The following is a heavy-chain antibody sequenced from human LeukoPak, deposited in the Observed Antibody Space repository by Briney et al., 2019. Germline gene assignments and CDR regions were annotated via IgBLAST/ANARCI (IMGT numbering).Heavy chain of an antibody. CDR2: ITTYNDNI. CDR3: ARSHFVGSYLGS. J-gene: IGHJ1*01. D-gene: IGHD3-16*02. Sequence: GASVKVSCKAAGYTFTSYGITWVRQAPGQGLEWMGWITTYNDNINYAQKFQGRVTMTTDTSTSTVYMELRSLRSDDTAVFYCARSHFVGSYLGSWGQGNPFTVSS. V-gene: IGHV1-18*01. CDR1: GYTFTSYG.